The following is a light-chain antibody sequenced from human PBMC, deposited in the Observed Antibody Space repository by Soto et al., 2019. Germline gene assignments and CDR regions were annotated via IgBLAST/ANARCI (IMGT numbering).Light chain of an antibody. J-gene: IGKJ4*01. CDR1: QSLLHSDGKTY. Sequence: EIVMTQTPLSLSVTPGQPASISCKSSQSLLHSDGKTYLYWYLQKPGQSPQLLIYEAANRFSGVPDRFSVSGSGTDFTLKISRVEAEDVGVYCCMQSKQFPLTFGGGTKVEIK. V-gene: IGKV2D-29*02. CDR2: EAA. CDR3: MQSKQFPLT.